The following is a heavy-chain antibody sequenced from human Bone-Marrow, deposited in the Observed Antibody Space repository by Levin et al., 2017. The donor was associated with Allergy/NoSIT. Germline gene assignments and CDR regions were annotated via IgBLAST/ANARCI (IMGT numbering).Heavy chain of an antibody. CDR2: IKEDGSEK. D-gene: IGHD2-15*01. J-gene: IGHJ5*02. CDR3: ARDGTKGYCSGGSCFLARGWFDP. V-gene: IGHV3-7*01. CDR1: GFSFSRFW. Sequence: PGGSLRLSCAASGFSFSRFWMSWVRQGPGKGLEWVANIKEDGSEKYHVDSVKGRFTISRDNIKNSMYLQMNSLRVEDTAVYYCARDGTKGYCSGGSCFLARGWFDPWGQGTLVTVSS.